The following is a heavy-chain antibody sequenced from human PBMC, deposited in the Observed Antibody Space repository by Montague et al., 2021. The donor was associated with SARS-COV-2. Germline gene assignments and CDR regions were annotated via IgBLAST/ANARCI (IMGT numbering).Heavy chain of an antibody. CDR2: IYYSGST. Sequence: ETLSLTCTVSGGSISSSSYYWGWIRQPPGKGLEWIGSIYYSGSTYYNPSLKSRVTISVDTSKNQFSLKLSSVTAADTAVYYCARQEPIVVVVAAARGWFDPWGQGTLVTVSS. D-gene: IGHD2-15*01. V-gene: IGHV4-39*01. J-gene: IGHJ5*02. CDR1: GGSISSSSYY. CDR3: ARQEPIVVVVAAARGWFDP.